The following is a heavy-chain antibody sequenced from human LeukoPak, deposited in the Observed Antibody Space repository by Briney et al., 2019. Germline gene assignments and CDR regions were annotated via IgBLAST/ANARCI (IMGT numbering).Heavy chain of an antibody. CDR3: ARHQPCSGGSCARRNPPPADY. D-gene: IGHD2-15*01. Sequence: PGGSLRLSCAASGFTFSSYGMHWVRQAPGKGLEWVAVIWYDGSNKYYADSVKGRFTISRDNSKNTLYLQMNSLRAEDTTMYYCARHQPCSGGSCARRNPPPADYWGQGTLVTVSS. CDR1: GFTFSSYG. J-gene: IGHJ4*02. CDR2: IWYDGSNK. V-gene: IGHV3-33*01.